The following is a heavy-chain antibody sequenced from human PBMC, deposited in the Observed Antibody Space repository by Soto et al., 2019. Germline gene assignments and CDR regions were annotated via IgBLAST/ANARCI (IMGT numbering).Heavy chain of an antibody. V-gene: IGHV4-31*03. CDR3: ASLVVPAAMIDY. D-gene: IGHD2-2*01. Sequence: QVQLQESGPGLVKPSQTLSLTCTVSGGSISSGGYYWSCIRQHQGKGLEWIGYISYRGSTYYNPSLKSRVTISVATSKNQFSLKLSSVTAADTAVYYCASLVVPAAMIDYWGQGTLVTVSS. CDR2: ISYRGST. CDR1: GGSISSGGYY. J-gene: IGHJ4*02.